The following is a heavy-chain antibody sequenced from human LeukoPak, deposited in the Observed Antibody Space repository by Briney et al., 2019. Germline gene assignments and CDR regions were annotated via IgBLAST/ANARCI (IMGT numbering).Heavy chain of an antibody. V-gene: IGHV3-53*01. Sequence: GGSLRLSCAASGFNVSTNYMSWVRQAPGRGLEWVSVIYSGGNTYYADSVKGRFTISRDNSKNTRYLQMNTLRAEDRAVYYCATLVINSWFEPWGQGTLVTVSS. CDR3: ATLVINSWFEP. CDR1: GFNVSTNY. D-gene: IGHD2/OR15-2a*01. J-gene: IGHJ5*02. CDR2: IYSGGNT.